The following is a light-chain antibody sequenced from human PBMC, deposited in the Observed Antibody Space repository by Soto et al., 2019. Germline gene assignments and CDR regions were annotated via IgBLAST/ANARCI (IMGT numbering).Light chain of an antibody. J-gene: IGLJ2*01. CDR2: EVS. CDR1: SSDVGGYSY. CDR3: SSFSSITREV. V-gene: IGLV2-14*01. Sequence: QSALTQPASVSGSPGQSITISCTGTSSDVGGYSYVSWYQQHPGKTPKLMIYEVSNRPSGVSHRFSGSKSGNTASLTISGLQTEDEADYYCSSFSSITREVFGGGTQLTFL.